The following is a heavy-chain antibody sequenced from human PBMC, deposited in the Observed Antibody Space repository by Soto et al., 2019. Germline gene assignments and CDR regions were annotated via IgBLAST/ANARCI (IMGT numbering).Heavy chain of an antibody. D-gene: IGHD6-19*01. CDR2: ISGSGGST. CDR3: AKGGRQWLVTSDFNY. J-gene: IGHJ4*02. V-gene: IGHV3-23*01. CDR1: GFTFSSYA. Sequence: GGSLRLSCAASGFTFSSYAMSWVRQAPGKGLEWVSAISGSGGSTYYADSVKGRFTISRDNSKNTLYLQMNSLRAEYTAVYYCAKGGRQWLVTSDFNYWGQGALVTVSS.